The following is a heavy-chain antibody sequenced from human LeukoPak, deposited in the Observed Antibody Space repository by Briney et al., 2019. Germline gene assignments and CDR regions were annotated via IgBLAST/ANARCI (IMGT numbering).Heavy chain of an antibody. J-gene: IGHJ4*02. Sequence: PGGSRRLSCAVYGLSFSDAWMSWIRQTPGKGLEWVGRIESKTDGGTTDYAALVKGRFTISGDDSTNTLYLQMNSLKSEDTAVYYCTTYGSGRKFDHWGQGILVTVSS. D-gene: IGHD3-10*01. CDR1: GLSFSDAW. CDR2: IESKTDGGTT. V-gene: IGHV3-15*04. CDR3: TTYGSGRKFDH.